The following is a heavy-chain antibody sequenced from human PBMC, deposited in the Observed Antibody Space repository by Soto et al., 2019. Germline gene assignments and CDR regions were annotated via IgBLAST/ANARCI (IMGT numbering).Heavy chain of an antibody. J-gene: IGHJ4*02. CDR1: GFTFSTYE. CDR2: ISVSGNII. D-gene: IGHD6-13*01. V-gene: IGHV3-48*03. CDR3: VRDTMRASAAASLDY. Sequence: PVGSLRLSCAASGFTFSTYEFNWARQAPGRGLEWISYISVSGNIIKYADSVKGRFTISRDNAENSLHLHMSSLRVDDTAVYFCVRDTMRASAAASLDYWGQGTQVTVSS.